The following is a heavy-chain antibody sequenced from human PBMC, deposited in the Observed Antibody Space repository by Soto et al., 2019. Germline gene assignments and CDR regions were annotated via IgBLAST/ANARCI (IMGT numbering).Heavy chain of an antibody. CDR3: ARLAMAKRRGYYGMDV. CDR2: IDPSDSYT. J-gene: IGHJ6*02. V-gene: IGHV5-10-1*01. D-gene: IGHD5-12*01. CDR1: GYSFTSYW. Sequence: EVQLVQSGAEVKKPGESLRISCKGSGYSFTSYWISWVRQMPGKGLEWMGRIDPSDSYTNYSPSFQGHVTISADKSISTAYLQWSCLKASDTAMYYCARLAMAKRRGYYGMDVWGQGTTVTVSS.